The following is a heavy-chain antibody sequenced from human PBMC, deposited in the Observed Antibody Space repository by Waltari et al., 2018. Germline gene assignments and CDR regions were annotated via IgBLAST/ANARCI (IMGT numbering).Heavy chain of an antibody. Sequence: QFQLVQSGAEVKKTGASVQVSCEASGFTLSKYYVHWVLQDRGQGLEWMARLSPSGAGTRYSENFQGRVTLTRDTSTSTVYMDLSSLISEYTAVYYCATFVSGSFTFPDYWGQGTLVTVSS. J-gene: IGHJ4*02. CDR2: LSPSGAGT. D-gene: IGHD3-16*01. V-gene: IGHV1-46*03. CDR3: ATFVSGSFTFPDY. CDR1: GFTLSKYY.